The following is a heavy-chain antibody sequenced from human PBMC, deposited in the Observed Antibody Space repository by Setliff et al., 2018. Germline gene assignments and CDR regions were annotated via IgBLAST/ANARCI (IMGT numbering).Heavy chain of an antibody. Sequence: GESLKISCKGSGYRFTTYWIGWVRQMPGKCLEWMGIVFSGDSDTRYSPSFQGQVTMSADKSINTAYLQWSSLKASDTAMYYCARLGAPASHDAFDIWGQGTMVTVSS. CDR3: ARLGAPASHDAFDI. D-gene: IGHD1-26*01. CDR1: GYRFTTYW. V-gene: IGHV5-51*01. J-gene: IGHJ3*02. CDR2: VFSGDSDT.